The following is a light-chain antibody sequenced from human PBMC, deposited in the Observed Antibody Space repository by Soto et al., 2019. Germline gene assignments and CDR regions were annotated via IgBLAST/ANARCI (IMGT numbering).Light chain of an antibody. Sequence: EIVLTQSPGTLSLSPGERATLSCGASQIVNSDYFAWFQLKPGQAPRLLIYRASRRATGIPDRFSGSGSGTDFSLTINRLEPEDFAMYYCQQYVNSPGTFGQGSMIEIK. V-gene: IGKV3-20*01. CDR2: RAS. CDR3: QQYVNSPGT. CDR1: QIVNSDY. J-gene: IGKJ1*01.